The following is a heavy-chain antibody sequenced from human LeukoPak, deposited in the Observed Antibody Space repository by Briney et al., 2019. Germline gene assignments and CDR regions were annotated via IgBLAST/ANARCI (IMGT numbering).Heavy chain of an antibody. V-gene: IGHV4-38-2*02. D-gene: IGHD3-22*01. CDR3: ARDAQYYYDSSGYYPGVGFDP. J-gene: IGHJ5*02. CDR2: IFRSGFT. CDR1: GYSISSGYY. Sequence: SETLSLTCTVSGYSISSGYYWGWIRQPPGKGLEWIGCIFRSGFTYHNPSLKSRVTLSLDTSKNQFSLRLSSVTAADTAVYYCARDAQYYYDSSGYYPGVGFDPWGQGTLVTVSS.